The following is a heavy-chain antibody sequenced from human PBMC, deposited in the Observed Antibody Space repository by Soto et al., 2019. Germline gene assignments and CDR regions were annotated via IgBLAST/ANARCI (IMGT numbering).Heavy chain of an antibody. D-gene: IGHD3-22*01. Sequence: PXESLKISCKGSGYSCAGYWITWVRQKPGKGLGWMGRIDPSDSQTYYSPSFRGHVTISVTKSITTVFLQWSSLRASDTAMYYCARQIYDSDTGPNFQYYFDSWGQGTPVTVSS. J-gene: IGHJ4*02. V-gene: IGHV5-10-1*01. CDR1: GYSCAGYW. CDR3: ARQIYDSDTGPNFQYYFDS. CDR2: IDPSDSQT.